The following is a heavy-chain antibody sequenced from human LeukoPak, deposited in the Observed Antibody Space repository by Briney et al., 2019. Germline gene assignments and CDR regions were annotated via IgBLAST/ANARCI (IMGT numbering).Heavy chain of an antibody. CDR3: ARDHFPWQQLAHMDV. CDR1: GFTFSSYW. J-gene: IGHJ6*02. Sequence: GGFLRLSCAASGFTFSSYWMNWVRQAPGKGLVWVSRIASDGSSTTYADSVKGRFSISRDNAKNTLYLQMNSLRVEDTAVYYCARDHFPWQQLAHMDVWGQGTTVTVSS. V-gene: IGHV3-74*01. D-gene: IGHD6-13*01. CDR2: IASDGSST.